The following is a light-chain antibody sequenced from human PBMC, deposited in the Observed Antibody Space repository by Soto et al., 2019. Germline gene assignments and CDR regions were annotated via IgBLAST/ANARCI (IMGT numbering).Light chain of an antibody. CDR3: VSYTSSTTYV. V-gene: IGLV2-14*03. CDR2: DVA. Sequence: QSVLTQPASVSGSPGQSITISCTGTSTDVGDFNFVSWYQQHPGKAPKLIIYDVANRPSGVSNRFSGSKSGSTASLIISRLQTEDEADYYCVSYTSSTTYVFGTGTKVTVL. CDR1: STDVGDFNF. J-gene: IGLJ1*01.